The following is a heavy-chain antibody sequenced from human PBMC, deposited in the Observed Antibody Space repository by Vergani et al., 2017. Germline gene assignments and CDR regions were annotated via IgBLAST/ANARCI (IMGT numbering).Heavy chain of an antibody. J-gene: IGHJ1*01. CDR1: GFTFNHYA. V-gene: IGHV3-30*03. Sequence: VQLLESGGDLVQPGGSLRLSCAASGFTFNHYAMNWVRQAPGKGLEWVAVISDDGTQKYYADSVKGRFTISRDNSKSTLYLQMNSLRTEDTAVYYCATKSCGTPGCQIGYFREWGQGTLVTVSS. CDR2: ISDDGTQK. CDR3: ATKSCGTPGCQIGYFRE. D-gene: IGHD1-1*01.